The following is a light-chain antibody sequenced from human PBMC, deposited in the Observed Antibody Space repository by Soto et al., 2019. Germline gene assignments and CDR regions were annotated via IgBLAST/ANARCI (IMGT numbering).Light chain of an antibody. V-gene: IGKV1-5*01. Sequence: DIQMTQYPSTLSASVGDTVTVTCRASQSVSGWLAWYQKKPGEAPKLLRYDASALPRGVPSRVRGSGYGTKLTITIASLQNDDFETYDCQQYETFSGTFGPGTKVDIK. CDR2: DAS. CDR1: QSVSGW. J-gene: IGKJ1*01. CDR3: QQYETFSGT.